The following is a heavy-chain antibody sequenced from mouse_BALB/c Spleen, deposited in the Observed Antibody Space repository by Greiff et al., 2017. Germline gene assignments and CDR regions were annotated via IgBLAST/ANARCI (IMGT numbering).Heavy chain of an antibody. CDR3: AREAIYDGYYRYFDY. J-gene: IGHJ2*01. CDR1: GFTFSSYA. Sequence: EVQGVESGGGLVKPGGSLKLSCAASGFTFSSYAMSWVRQSPEKRLEWVAEISSGGSYTYYPDTVTGRFTISRDNAKNTLYLEMSSLRSEDTAMYYCAREAIYDGYYRYFDYWGQGTTLTVSS. V-gene: IGHV5-9-4*01. D-gene: IGHD2-3*01. CDR2: ISSGGSYT.